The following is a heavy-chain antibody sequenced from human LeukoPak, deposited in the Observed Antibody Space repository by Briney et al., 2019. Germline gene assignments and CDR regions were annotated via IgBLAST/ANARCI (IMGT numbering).Heavy chain of an antibody. Sequence: PETLSLTCTVSGGSISTYYWSWIRQPPGKGLEWIGYIYYTGGTSYNPSLKSRVAMSLDASKNQFSLELNSVTPADTAVYYCARGGNYWPQWWFDPWGRGTLVSVSS. J-gene: IGHJ5*02. CDR1: GGSISTYY. CDR3: ARGGNYWPQWWFDP. V-gene: IGHV4-59*01. D-gene: IGHD1-26*01. CDR2: IYYTGGT.